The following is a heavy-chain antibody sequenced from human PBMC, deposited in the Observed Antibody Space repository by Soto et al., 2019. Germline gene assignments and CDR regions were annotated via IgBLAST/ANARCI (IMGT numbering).Heavy chain of an antibody. D-gene: IGHD2-15*01. CDR2: ISVYNGNT. V-gene: IGHV1-18*01. CDR1: GYTFTNYG. Sequence: GASVKVSCKASGYTFTNYGVNWVRQAPGQGLEWMGWISVYNGNTDYAEKLQGRVTMTTDTSTSTAYMELKSLRFDDTAVYYCATSLGSDEGYCTGDSCYGYYYGMDVWGQGTTVTVSS. J-gene: IGHJ6*02. CDR3: ATSLGSDEGYCTGDSCYGYYYGMDV.